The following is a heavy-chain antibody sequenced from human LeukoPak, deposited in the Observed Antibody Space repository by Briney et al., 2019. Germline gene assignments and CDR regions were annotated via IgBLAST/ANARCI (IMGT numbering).Heavy chain of an antibody. J-gene: IGHJ4*02. CDR3: ATEFGGDIVVVPAAHSYYFDY. D-gene: IGHD2-2*01. Sequence: PGGSLRLSCAASGFTFDVYAMHWVRQAPGKGLEWVSGISWNSGSIGYADSVKGRFTISRDNAKNSLYLQMNSLRAEDTALYYCATEFGGDIVVVPAAHSYYFDYWGQGTLVTVSS. V-gene: IGHV3-9*01. CDR2: ISWNSGSI. CDR1: GFTFDVYA.